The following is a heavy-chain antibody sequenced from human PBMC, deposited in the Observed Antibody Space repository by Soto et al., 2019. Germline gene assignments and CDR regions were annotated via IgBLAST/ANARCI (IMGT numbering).Heavy chain of an antibody. D-gene: IGHD6-13*01. Sequence: QVQLQESGPGLVKPSQTLSLSCTVSGGSISRGGYYWSWMRQHPGKGLEWIGYIYYSGSTDYIPSLKSRVTISVDTPKNQFSLKLSSVTAAATAVYYCARSFDVAAAGPFDYWGQGTLVTVSS. J-gene: IGHJ4*02. CDR3: ARSFDVAAAGPFDY. CDR1: GGSISRGGYY. CDR2: IYYSGST. V-gene: IGHV4-31*03.